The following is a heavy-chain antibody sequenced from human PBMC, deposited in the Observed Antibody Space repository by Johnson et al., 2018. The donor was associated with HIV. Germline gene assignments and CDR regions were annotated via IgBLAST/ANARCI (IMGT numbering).Heavy chain of an antibody. Sequence: VQLVESGGGVVRPGGSLRLSCAASGFTFDDYGMSWVRQAPGKGLEWVSGINWNGGSTYYANSVKGRFTISRDNSKNTLYLQMGSLRAEDMAVYYCATQNYPTEGSSWVGGAFDIWGQGTMVTVSS. J-gene: IGHJ3*02. CDR2: INWNGGST. CDR1: GFTFDDYG. D-gene: IGHD6-13*01. CDR3: ATQNYPTEGSSWVGGAFDI. V-gene: IGHV3-20*04.